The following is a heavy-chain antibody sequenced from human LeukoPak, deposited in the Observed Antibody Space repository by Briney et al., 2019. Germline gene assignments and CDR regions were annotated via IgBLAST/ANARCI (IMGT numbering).Heavy chain of an antibody. CDR1: GYTFTGYY. D-gene: IGHD6-13*01. Sequence: ASVKVSCKASGYTFTGYYMHWVRQAPGQGLEWMGWINPNSGGTNYAQKFQGRVTMTRDTSISTAYMELSRLRSDDTAVYYCARDKQQLVPVDWFDPWGQGTLVTVSS. J-gene: IGHJ5*02. CDR2: INPNSGGT. CDR3: ARDKQQLVPVDWFDP. V-gene: IGHV1-2*02.